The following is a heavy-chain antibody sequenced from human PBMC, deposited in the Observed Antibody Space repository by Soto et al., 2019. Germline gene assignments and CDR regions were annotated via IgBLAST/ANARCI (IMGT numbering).Heavy chain of an antibody. CDR3: TTDSLLYDDYIWGSLLGQEDY. Sequence: GGSLRLSCAASGFTFSNAWMSWVRQAPGKGLEWVGRIKSKTDGGTTDYAAPVKGRFTISRDDSKNTLYLQMNSLKTEDTAVYYCTTDSLLYDDYIWGSLLGQEDYWGQGTLVTVSS. CDR1: GFTFSNAW. V-gene: IGHV3-15*01. CDR2: IKSKTDGGTT. J-gene: IGHJ4*02. D-gene: IGHD3-16*01.